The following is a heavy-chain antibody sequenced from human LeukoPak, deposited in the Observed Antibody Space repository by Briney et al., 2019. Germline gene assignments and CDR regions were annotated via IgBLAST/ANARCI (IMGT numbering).Heavy chain of an antibody. D-gene: IGHD2/OR15-2a*01. CDR2: ISSSSTI. CDR3: ARAPTVYFYYMDP. Sequence: PGGSLRLSCAASGFSFSDYSMTWIRQAPGKGLEWVSYISSSSTIDYGDSVKGRFTISRDNAKNSLYLQMNSLRGEDTAVYYCARAPTVYFYYMDPWGKGTTVTVSS. V-gene: IGHV3-69-1*02. J-gene: IGHJ6*03. CDR1: GFSFSDYS.